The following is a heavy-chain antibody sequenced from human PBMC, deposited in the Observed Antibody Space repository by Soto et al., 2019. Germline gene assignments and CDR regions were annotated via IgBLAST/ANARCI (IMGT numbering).Heavy chain of an antibody. V-gene: IGHV4-34*12. Sequence: VHLQQWGAGLLKPSETLSLTCAVYGGSFSGYYWSWIRQPPGQGLEWIGEIIHPGNTNYTPSLHRSLCISVDTPKNQFAPRLRSVTAADTPLFYCPRETPQDASSFYGLDVWGQGTTVTVSS. D-gene: IGHD2-2*01. CDR2: IIHPGNT. CDR3: PRETPQDASSFYGLDV. J-gene: IGHJ6*02. CDR1: GGSFSGYY.